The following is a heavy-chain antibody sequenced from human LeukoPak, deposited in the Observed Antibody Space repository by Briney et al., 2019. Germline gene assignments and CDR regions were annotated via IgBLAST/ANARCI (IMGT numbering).Heavy chain of an antibody. J-gene: IGHJ4*02. CDR2: ISYDGSNK. Sequence: GGSLRLSCAASGFTFSSYAMHWVRQAPGKGLEWVAVISYDGSNKYYADSVKGRFTISRDNSKNTLYLQMNSLRAEDTAVYYCAGIPTLSSGSYERGHQSDYWGQGTLVTVSS. D-gene: IGHD1-26*01. CDR3: AGIPTLSSGSYERGHQSDY. V-gene: IGHV3-30-3*01. CDR1: GFTFSSYA.